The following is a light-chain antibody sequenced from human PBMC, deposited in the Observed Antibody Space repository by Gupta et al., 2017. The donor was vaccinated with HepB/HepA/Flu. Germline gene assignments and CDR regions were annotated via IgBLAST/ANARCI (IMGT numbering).Light chain of an antibody. J-gene: IGLJ2*01. CDR3: GTWDSSLSVVA. CDR2: HNN. V-gene: IGLV1-51*01. CDR1: SSNIGNNG. Sequence: YVLTQPPSVSAAPGQKVTISCSGSSSNIGNNGVSWYHQVPGTAPKLLIHHNNERPSGIPDRFSGSKSGTSATLVITGLQTGDEADYYCGTWDSSLSVVAFGGGTKLTVL.